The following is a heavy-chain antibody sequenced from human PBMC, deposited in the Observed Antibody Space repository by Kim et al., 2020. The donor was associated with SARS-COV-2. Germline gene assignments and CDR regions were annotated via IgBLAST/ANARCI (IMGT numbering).Heavy chain of an antibody. D-gene: IGHD3-22*01. CDR3: ARAYYYASSQFDP. J-gene: IGHJ5*02. V-gene: IGHV4-59*01. Sequence: NSSPALRSRVTISIDTSKYQFSLKLSSVSAADTAVYYCARAYYYASSQFDPWGQGTLVTVSS.